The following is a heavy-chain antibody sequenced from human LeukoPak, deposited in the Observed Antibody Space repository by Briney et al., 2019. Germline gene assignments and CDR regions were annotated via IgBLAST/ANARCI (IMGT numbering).Heavy chain of an antibody. CDR2: INPSGGST. J-gene: IGHJ6*03. CDR1: GYTFTSYY. Sequence: ASVKVSCKASGYTFTSYYMHWVRQAPGQGLEWMGIINPSGGSTSYAQKFQGRVTMTRDTSTSTVYMELSSLRSEDTAVYYCARVKSLIAARGGMDVWGKGTTVTVSS. CDR3: ARVKSLIAARGGMDV. D-gene: IGHD6-6*01. V-gene: IGHV1-46*01.